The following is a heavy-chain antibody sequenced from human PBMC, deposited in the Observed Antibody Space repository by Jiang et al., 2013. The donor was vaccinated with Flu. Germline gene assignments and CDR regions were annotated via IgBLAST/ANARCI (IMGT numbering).Heavy chain of an antibody. D-gene: IGHD1-26*01. CDR1: GYTFSSYD. Sequence: SGAEVKKPGASVKVSCRASGYTFSSYDIHWVRQAPGQRLEWMGWINAANGNTRYSRNFQGTITRDTSATTIYMELSRLRFEDTAVYYCARSSPWAGTKRLYYYGLDVWGQGTTVTVSS. CDR3: ARSSPWAGTKRLYYYGLDV. V-gene: IGHV1-3*01. CDR2: INAANGNT. J-gene: IGHJ6*02.